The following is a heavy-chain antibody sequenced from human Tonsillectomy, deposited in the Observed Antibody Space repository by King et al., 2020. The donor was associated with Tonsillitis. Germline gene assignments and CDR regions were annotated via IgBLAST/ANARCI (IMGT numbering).Heavy chain of an antibody. Sequence: VQLVESGAEVQKPGSSVKVSCKASGGTFSNYAITWVRQAPGQGLEWMGGIIPIFGTTNYAQKFQGRVTITADESTTTAYMELSSLRSEDTAVYYCARVSAYCGVDCYFYYYYMDVWGKGTTVTVSS. CDR2: IIPIFGTT. J-gene: IGHJ6*03. V-gene: IGHV1-69*01. CDR3: ARVSAYCGVDCYFYYYYMDV. CDR1: GGTFSNYA. D-gene: IGHD2-21*01.